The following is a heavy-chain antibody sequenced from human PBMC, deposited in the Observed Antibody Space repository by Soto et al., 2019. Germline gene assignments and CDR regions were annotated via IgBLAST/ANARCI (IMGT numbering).Heavy chain of an antibody. J-gene: IGHJ4*02. CDR1: GGTFSSYA. CDR2: IIPIFGTA. Sequence: GASVKVSCKASGGTFSSYAISWVRQAPGQGLEWMGGIIPIFGTANYAQKFQGRVTITADESTSTAYMELSSLRSEDTAVYYCARGRAREGSSGWFREFDYWGQGTLVTVSS. CDR3: ARGRAREGSSGWFREFDY. D-gene: IGHD6-19*01. V-gene: IGHV1-69*13.